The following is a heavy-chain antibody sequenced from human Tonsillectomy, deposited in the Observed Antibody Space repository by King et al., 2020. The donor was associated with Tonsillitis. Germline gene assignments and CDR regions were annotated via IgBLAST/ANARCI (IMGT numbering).Heavy chain of an antibody. V-gene: IGHV3-11*01. CDR1: GFTFSDYY. CDR3: AGDTPPPINYYDFIHDAFDI. D-gene: IGHD3-22*01. Sequence: VQLVESGGGLVKPGGSLRLSCAASGFTFSDYYMSWIRQAPGKGLEWVSYISSSGSTIYYADSVKGRFTISRDNAKNSLYLQMNSLRAEDTAVYYCAGDTPPPINYYDFIHDAFDIWGQGTMGTVSS. CDR2: ISSSGSTI. J-gene: IGHJ3*02.